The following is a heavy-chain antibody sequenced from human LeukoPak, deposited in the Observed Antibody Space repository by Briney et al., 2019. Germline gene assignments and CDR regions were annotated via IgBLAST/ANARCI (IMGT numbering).Heavy chain of an antibody. J-gene: IGHJ4*02. CDR2: IKQDGSEK. D-gene: IGHD1-14*01. CDR3: ASGRNPYYFDY. Sequence: GGSLRLSCAASGFTVSSNYMSWVRQAPGKGLEWVANIKQDGSEKYYVDSVKGRFTISRDNAKNSLYLQMNSLRAEDTAVYYCASGRNPYYFDYWGQGTLVTVSS. CDR1: GFTVSSNY. V-gene: IGHV3-7*01.